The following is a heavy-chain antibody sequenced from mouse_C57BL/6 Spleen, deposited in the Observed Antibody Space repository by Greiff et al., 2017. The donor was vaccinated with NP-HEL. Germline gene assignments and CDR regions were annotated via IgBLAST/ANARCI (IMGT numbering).Heavy chain of an antibody. Sequence: VQLQQSGTVLARPGASVKMSCKTSGYTFTSYWMHWVKQRPGQGLEWIGAIYPGNSDTSYNQKFKGKAKLTAVTSASTAYMELSSLTNEDSAVYYCTRSIYYYGSSYEGYFDYWGQGTTLTVSS. J-gene: IGHJ2*01. CDR1: GYTFTSYW. D-gene: IGHD1-1*01. V-gene: IGHV1-5*01. CDR2: IYPGNSDT. CDR3: TRSIYYYGSSYEGYFDY.